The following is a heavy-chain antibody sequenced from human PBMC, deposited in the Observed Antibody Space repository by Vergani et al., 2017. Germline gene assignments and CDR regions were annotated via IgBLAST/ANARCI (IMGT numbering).Heavy chain of an antibody. J-gene: IGHJ6*02. CDR3: ARGSGRITMVRVVIKYYYYYGMDV. CDR1: GYTFTSYD. V-gene: IGHV1-8*03. D-gene: IGHD3-10*01. Sequence: QVQLVQSGAEVKKPGASVKVSCKASGYTFTSYDINWVRQATGQGLEWMGWMNPNSGNTGYAQTFQGRVTITRSTSISTAYMELSSLRSEDTAVYYCARGSGRITMVRVVIKYYYYYGMDVWGQGTTVTVSS. CDR2: MNPNSGNT.